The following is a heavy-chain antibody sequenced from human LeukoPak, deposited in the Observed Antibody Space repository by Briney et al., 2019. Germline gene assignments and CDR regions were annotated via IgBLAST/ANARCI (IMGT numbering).Heavy chain of an antibody. CDR1: GFTFSSYG. Sequence: PGGSLRLSCAASGFTFSSYGMHWVRQAPGKGLEWVAVISYDGSNKFYADSVKGRFTISRDNSKNTLYLQMNSLRAEDTAVYYCAKDTRSPMVRGVIINYFDYWGQGTLVTVSS. V-gene: IGHV3-30*18. J-gene: IGHJ4*02. CDR3: AKDTRSPMVRGVIINYFDY. D-gene: IGHD3-10*01. CDR2: ISYDGSNK.